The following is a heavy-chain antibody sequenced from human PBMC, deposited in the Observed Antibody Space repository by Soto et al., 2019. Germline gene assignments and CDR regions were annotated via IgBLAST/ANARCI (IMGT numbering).Heavy chain of an antibody. CDR1: GFPFSDYY. D-gene: IGHD6-6*01. V-gene: IGHV3-11*01. CDR2: ITNSGGTK. CDR3: ARTLAARLDY. Sequence: GGSLRLSCAASGFPFSDYYMSRIRQAPGKGLEWVSHITNSGGTKYYADSVKGRFTISRDNAKNSLFLQMNSLRAEDTAVYYCARTLAARLDYWGQGTPVTVSA. J-gene: IGHJ4*02.